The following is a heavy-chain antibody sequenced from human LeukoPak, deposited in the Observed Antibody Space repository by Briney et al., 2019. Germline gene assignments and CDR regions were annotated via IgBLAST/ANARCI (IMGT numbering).Heavy chain of an antibody. V-gene: IGHV3-48*03. CDR2: ISSSGSTI. CDR3: ARDYCSSTSFYSGAFDY. CDR1: GFTFSSYE. J-gene: IGHJ4*02. D-gene: IGHD2-2*02. Sequence: GGSLRLSCAASGFTFSSYEMNWVRQAPGKGLEWVSYISSSGSTIYYADSVKGRFTISRDSAKNSLYLQMNSLRAEDTAVYCCARDYCSSTSFYSGAFDYWGQGTLVTVSS.